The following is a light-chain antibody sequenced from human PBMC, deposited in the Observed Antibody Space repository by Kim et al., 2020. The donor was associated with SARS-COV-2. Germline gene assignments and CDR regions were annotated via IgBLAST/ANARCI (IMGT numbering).Light chain of an antibody. CDR2: AAS. V-gene: IGKV1-39*01. CDR3: QQSYSTPRA. CDR1: QSISSY. Sequence: ASVGDRVTITCRASQSISSYLNWYQQKPGKAPKLLIYAASSLQSGVPSRFSGSGSGTDFTLTISSLQPEDFATYYCQQSYSTPRAFGQGTRLEIK. J-gene: IGKJ5*01.